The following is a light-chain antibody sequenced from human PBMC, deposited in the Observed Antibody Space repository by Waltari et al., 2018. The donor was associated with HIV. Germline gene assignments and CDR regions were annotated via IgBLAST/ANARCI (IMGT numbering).Light chain of an antibody. V-gene: IGLV5-45*02. CDR1: SGINDASYM. J-gene: IGLJ1*01. CDR3: MIWHSNAYV. Sequence: AFLTQLSTLSALPGTSAILTCTIPSGINDASYMMNLCPLPSGTPPQYLLTYKSDSDVQRGSGVPSRFSASKDASANAGILLISGIQSEDEADYYCMIWHSNAYVFGSGTKVTV. CDR2: YKSDSDV.